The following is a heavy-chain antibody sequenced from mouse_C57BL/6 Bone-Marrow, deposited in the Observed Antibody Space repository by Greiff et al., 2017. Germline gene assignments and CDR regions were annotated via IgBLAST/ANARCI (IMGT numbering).Heavy chain of an antibody. D-gene: IGHD2-3*01. CDR2: INPYNGGT. J-gene: IGHJ3*01. V-gene: IGHV1-19*01. Sequence: EVQLQQSGPVLVKPGASVKMSCKASGYTFTDYYMHWVKQSHGKSLEWIGVINPYNGGTSYNQKFKGKATLTVDKSSSTAYMELNSLTSEDSAVYYCARWDGYWFAYWGQGTRVTVSA. CDR1: GYTFTDYY. CDR3: ARWDGYWFAY.